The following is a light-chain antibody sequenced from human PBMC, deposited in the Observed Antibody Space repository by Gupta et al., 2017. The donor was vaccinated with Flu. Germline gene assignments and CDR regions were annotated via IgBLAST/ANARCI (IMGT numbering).Light chain of an antibody. CDR2: WAS. CDR3: LQDLTTPWT. V-gene: IGKV4-1*01. CDR1: QSVLHSSNNKNY. J-gene: IGKJ1*01. Sequence: DIVMTQSPDSLAVSLGERATINCKSSQSVLHSSNNKNYLAWYQHEAGQPPKLLIYWASVRASGVPDRFSGSGSGIDFTLTISRLQPEDVAVYYCLQDLTTPWTFGQGTKVEIK.